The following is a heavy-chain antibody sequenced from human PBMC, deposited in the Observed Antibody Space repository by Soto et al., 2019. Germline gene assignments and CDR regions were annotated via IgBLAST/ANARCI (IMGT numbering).Heavy chain of an antibody. Sequence: PSETLSLTCSVSGGSISSYYWSWIRQPPGKGLEWIGYMYYSGSTNYNPSLKSRVTMSVDTSKNQFSLKLTSVTAADTAVYYCARVLSDGFWSGYNWFDPWGQGILVTVSS. CDR2: MYYSGST. J-gene: IGHJ5*02. D-gene: IGHD3-3*01. CDR3: ARVLSDGFWSGYNWFDP. CDR1: GGSISSYY. V-gene: IGHV4-59*01.